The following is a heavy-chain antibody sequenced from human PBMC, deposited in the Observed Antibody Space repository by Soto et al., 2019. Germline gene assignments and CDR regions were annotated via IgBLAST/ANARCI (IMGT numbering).Heavy chain of an antibody. D-gene: IGHD2-15*01. J-gene: IGHJ5*02. V-gene: IGHV4-31*03. CDR2: IYYSGST. CDR1: GGSIRSNIYY. Sequence: SETLSLTCSVSGGSIRSNIYYWGWIRQPPGKGLEWIGYIYYSGSTYYNPSLKSRVTISVDTSKNQFSLKLSSVTAADTAVYYCARAIASQYCSGGSCQSDWFDPWGQGTLVTVS. CDR3: ARAIASQYCSGGSCQSDWFDP.